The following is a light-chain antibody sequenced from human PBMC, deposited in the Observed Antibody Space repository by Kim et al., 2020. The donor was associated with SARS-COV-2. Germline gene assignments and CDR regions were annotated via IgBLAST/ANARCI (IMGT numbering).Light chain of an antibody. CDR1: KLGDKY. CDR3: QAWDSSTKGV. Sequence: LTQPPSVSVSPGQTASITCSGDKLGDKYVCWYQQKPGQSPVLVIYQDTKRPSGIPERFSGSNSGNTATLTISGTQAMDEADYYCQAWDSSTKGVFGGGT. V-gene: IGLV3-1*01. CDR2: QDT. J-gene: IGLJ3*02.